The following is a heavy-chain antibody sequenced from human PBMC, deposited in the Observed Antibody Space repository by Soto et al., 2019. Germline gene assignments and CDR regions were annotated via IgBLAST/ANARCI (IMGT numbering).Heavy chain of an antibody. Sequence: QVQLVESGGGVVQPGRSLRLSCAASGFTFSSYAMHWVRQAPGKGLEWVAVISYDGSNKYYADSVKGRFTISRDNSKNTLYLQMNSLRAEDTAVYYCARDGAPSYYYDSSGYYSLYWYFDLWGRGTLVTVSS. D-gene: IGHD3-22*01. J-gene: IGHJ2*01. V-gene: IGHV3-30-3*01. CDR3: ARDGAPSYYYDSSGYYSLYWYFDL. CDR2: ISYDGSNK. CDR1: GFTFSSYA.